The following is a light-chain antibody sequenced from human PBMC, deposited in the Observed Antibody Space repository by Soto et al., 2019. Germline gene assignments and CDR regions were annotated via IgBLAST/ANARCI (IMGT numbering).Light chain of an antibody. J-gene: IGKJ5*01. V-gene: IGKV3-20*01. CDR2: GAS. CDR1: QSVSSSY. Sequence: EIVLTQSPGTLSLSPGERATLSCRASQSVSSSYLAWYQQKPSQAPRLLIYGASSRATGIPDRFSGSVSGTDFIFIISRLEPEDFAVYYCQQYGSSPTFGQGTRLEIK. CDR3: QQYGSSPT.